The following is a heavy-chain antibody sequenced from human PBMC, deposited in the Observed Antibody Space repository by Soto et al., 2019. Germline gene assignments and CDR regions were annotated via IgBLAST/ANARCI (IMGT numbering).Heavy chain of an antibody. D-gene: IGHD3-3*01. CDR1: GFTFSSYA. Sequence: PGGSLRLSCAASGFTFSSYAMSWVRQAPGKGLEWVSAISGSGGSTYYADSVKGRFTISRDNSKNTLYLQMNSVRAEDTAVYYCAKDNPNLGDFWSTKGDYYYGMDVWGQGTTVTVSS. J-gene: IGHJ6*02. V-gene: IGHV3-23*01. CDR2: ISGSGGST. CDR3: AKDNPNLGDFWSTKGDYYYGMDV.